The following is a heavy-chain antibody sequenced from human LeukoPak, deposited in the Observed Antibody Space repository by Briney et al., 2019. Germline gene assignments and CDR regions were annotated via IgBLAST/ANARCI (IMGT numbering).Heavy chain of an antibody. CDR1: GYTFTSNY. J-gene: IGHJ4*02. Sequence: ASVKVSCKASGYTFTSNYIHWVRQVPGQGLEWMGMIYPRDGSTSYAQKFQGRVTVTRDTSTGTVHMELSGLRSEDTAVYYCARDQEGFDYWGQGTLVTVSS. CDR3: ARDQEGFDY. V-gene: IGHV1-46*01. CDR2: IYPRDGST.